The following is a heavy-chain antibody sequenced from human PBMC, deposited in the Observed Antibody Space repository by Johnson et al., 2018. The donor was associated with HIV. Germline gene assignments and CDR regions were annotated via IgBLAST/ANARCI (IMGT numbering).Heavy chain of an antibody. Sequence: QVQLVESGGGVVQPGRSLRLSCAASGFTFSSYAMHWVRQAPGKGLEWVAVISYDGSEKYYVDSVKGRFTISRDNAKNSLYLQMNSLRVEDTAVYFCGSLGDGHQKGAFEIWGHGTMVTVSS. CDR2: ISYDGSEK. V-gene: IGHV3-30*04. J-gene: IGHJ3*02. D-gene: IGHD3-16*01. CDR1: GFTFSSYA. CDR3: GSLGDGHQKGAFEI.